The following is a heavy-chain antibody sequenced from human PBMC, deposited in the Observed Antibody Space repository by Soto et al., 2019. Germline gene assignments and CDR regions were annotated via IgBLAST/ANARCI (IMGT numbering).Heavy chain of an antibody. D-gene: IGHD2-15*01. J-gene: IGHJ4*02. V-gene: IGHV3-23*01. CDR1: GFSFTNFA. CDR3: AKDDFTDRGNDYFDY. CDR2: IGASGDIT. Sequence: EVQLLECGGGLVQPGGSLRLSCAASGFSFTNFAMSWVRQAPGKGLEWVAGIGASGDITWYADSVKGRLSISRDNSKNTLYLQLNSLRFEATAVYYCAKDDFTDRGNDYFDYWGPGTLVTVSS.